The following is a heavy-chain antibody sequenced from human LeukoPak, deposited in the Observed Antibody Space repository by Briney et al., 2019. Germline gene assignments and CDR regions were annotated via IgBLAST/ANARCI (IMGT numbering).Heavy chain of an antibody. J-gene: IGHJ4*02. CDR2: ISSGGITI. V-gene: IGHV3-48*03. CDR1: GLTFSSYE. CDR3: ARGRAKPDY. Sequence: PGGSLRLSCAASGLTFSSYEMNWVRQAPGKGLEWVSYISSGGITIYYADSVKGRFTISRDNAKNSLYLQMNSLRAEDTAVYYCARGRAKPDYWGQGTLVTVSS.